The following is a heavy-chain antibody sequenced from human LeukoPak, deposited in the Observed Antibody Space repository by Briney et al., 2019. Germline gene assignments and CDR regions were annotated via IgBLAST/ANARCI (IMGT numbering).Heavy chain of an antibody. D-gene: IGHD1-26*01. CDR3: AKGLWTSTVGATGIFFDY. CDR2: ISGRGGDT. Sequence: GGPLRLSCAASGFTFRRSAMTWVRQVPGKGLEWVSTISGRGGDTDYADSVKGRFIISRDSSENTLYLQMHSLGVEDTGVYYCAKGLWTSTVGATGIFFDYWGQGIQVTVSS. CDR1: GFTFRRSA. V-gene: IGHV3-23*01. J-gene: IGHJ4*02.